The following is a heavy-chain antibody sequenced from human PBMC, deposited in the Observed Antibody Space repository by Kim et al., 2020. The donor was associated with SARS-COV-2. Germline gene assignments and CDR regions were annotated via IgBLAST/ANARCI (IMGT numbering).Heavy chain of an antibody. J-gene: IGHJ3*01. Sequence: GESLKISCKGSGYSFTTYWIGWVRQMPGKGLEWMGIIYPDDSESRYSPSFQGQVTISADKSINTANLQWSSLKAPTTAWNYFPKVTAWNEDRAEMAVWGQ. V-gene: IGHV5-51*01. CDR2: IYPDDSES. D-gene: IGHD1-1*01. CDR3: PKVTAWNEDRAEMAV. CDR1: GYSFTTYW.